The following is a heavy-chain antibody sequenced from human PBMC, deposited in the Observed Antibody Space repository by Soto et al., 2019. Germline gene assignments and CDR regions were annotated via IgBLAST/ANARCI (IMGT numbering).Heavy chain of an antibody. D-gene: IGHD6-13*01. Sequence: VQLVESGGGVVQPGRSLRLSCAASGFVYSTYAMHWVRLSPGKGLEWVALIWNDGTKEYYVDSVKGRFTISRDNSQNTLNLQMESLRAEDTAVYFCVRGIPSQYSSNWLYWYFDLWGRGTQVTVSS. CDR2: IWNDGTKE. CDR3: VRGIPSQYSSNWLYWYFDL. J-gene: IGHJ2*01. CDR1: GFVYSTYA. V-gene: IGHV3-33*01.